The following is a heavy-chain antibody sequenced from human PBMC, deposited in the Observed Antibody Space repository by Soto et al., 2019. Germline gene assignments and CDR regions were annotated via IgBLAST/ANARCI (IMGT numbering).Heavy chain of an antibody. J-gene: IGHJ4*02. D-gene: IGHD3-3*01. V-gene: IGHV3-15*07. CDR3: NSYPDFWGGHTPL. CDR1: GFSITNTW. CDR2: VKSKADGGTA. Sequence: EVQLVESGGGLVQPGGSLRLSCAASGFSITNTWMHWVRQAPGKGLEWVGRVKSKADGGTADYAAPVKGRFTVSRDDSKNTPYLQMNSLKMEDTAVYYCNSYPDFWGGHTPLWGQGNLVTVSS.